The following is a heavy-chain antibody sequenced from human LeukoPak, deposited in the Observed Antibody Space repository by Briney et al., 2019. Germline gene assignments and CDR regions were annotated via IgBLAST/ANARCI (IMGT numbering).Heavy chain of an antibody. CDR3: ASVVHSNYGLLWFDP. V-gene: IGHV1-8*03. CDR1: GYSFTSYD. D-gene: IGHD4-11*01. Sequence: GASVKVSCNASGYSFTSYDINWVRQAPGQGLEWMGWVNPKSGNTGYTQKFQGRVTITRDTSISAAYMELSRLTSDDTAVYYCASVVHSNYGLLWFDPWGQGTLVTVSS. J-gene: IGHJ5*02. CDR2: VNPKSGNT.